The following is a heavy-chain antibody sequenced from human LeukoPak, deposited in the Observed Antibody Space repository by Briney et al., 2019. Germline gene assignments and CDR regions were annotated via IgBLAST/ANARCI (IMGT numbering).Heavy chain of an antibody. Sequence: GESLKISCKGSGYSFTSYWIGWVRQMPGKGLEWMGIIYPGDSDTRYSPSFQGQATISADKSISTAYLQWSSLKASDTAMYYCARLPRLYSSSWTCDYWGQGTLVTVSS. CDR2: IYPGDSDT. CDR3: ARLPRLYSSSWTCDY. V-gene: IGHV5-51*01. D-gene: IGHD6-13*01. J-gene: IGHJ4*02. CDR1: GYSFTSYW.